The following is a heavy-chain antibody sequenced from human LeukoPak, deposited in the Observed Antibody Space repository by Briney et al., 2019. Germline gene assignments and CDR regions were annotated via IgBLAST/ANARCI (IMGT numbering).Heavy chain of an antibody. D-gene: IGHD3-10*01. Sequence: SETLSLTCTVSGGSISGYYWSWIRQPPGKGPEWIGHIYYTGRTIYNPSLKSRVTISVDTSKNQFSLKLSSVTAADTAVYYCAREGVTMVRGVFDYWGQGTLVTVSS. J-gene: IGHJ4*02. CDR3: AREGVTMVRGVFDY. CDR1: GGSISGYY. CDR2: IYYTGRT. V-gene: IGHV4-59*12.